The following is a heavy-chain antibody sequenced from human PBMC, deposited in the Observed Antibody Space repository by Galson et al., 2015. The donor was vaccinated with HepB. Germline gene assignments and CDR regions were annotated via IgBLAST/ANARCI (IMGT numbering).Heavy chain of an antibody. D-gene: IGHD1-1*01. CDR2: TYYRARWYS. CDR3: YRVPVTIYYYGMDV. Sequence: CAISGDSVSNNNAAWYWIRQSPSRGLEWLGRTYYRARWYSDYTVSLRSRITINADTSKNQFSLQLNFVTPEDTAVYYCYRVPVTIYYYGMDVWGQGTTVTV. V-gene: IGHV6-1*01. CDR1: GDSVSNNNAA. J-gene: IGHJ6*02.